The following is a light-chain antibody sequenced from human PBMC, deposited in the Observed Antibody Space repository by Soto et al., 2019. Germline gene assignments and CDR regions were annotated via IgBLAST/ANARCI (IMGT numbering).Light chain of an antibody. Sequence: DIQMTQSPSTLSASVGDRVTITCRASQSINNWLAWYQQKPWKAPKLLLYKASNLDIGVPSRVSGSGSGTAFSLTISSLQPDDFATDYCQQYDTYWTFGKGTKVEI. J-gene: IGKJ1*01. CDR1: QSINNW. CDR3: QQYDTYWT. CDR2: KAS. V-gene: IGKV1-5*03.